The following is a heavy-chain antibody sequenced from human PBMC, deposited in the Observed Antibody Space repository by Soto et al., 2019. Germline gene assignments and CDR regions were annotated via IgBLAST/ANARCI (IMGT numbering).Heavy chain of an antibody. V-gene: IGHV3-66*01. Sequence: PGGSLRLSCAASGFTVRTNYMSWVRQAPGKGLEWASIIYGGTNTNYADSVKGRFTISRDNSKNTLYLQMNSLRAEDTAGYHCASSPKYSSSSYFAYWGQGTLVPVSS. J-gene: IGHJ4*02. CDR1: GFTVRTNY. CDR2: IYGGTNT. CDR3: ASSPKYSSSSYFAY. D-gene: IGHD6-6*01.